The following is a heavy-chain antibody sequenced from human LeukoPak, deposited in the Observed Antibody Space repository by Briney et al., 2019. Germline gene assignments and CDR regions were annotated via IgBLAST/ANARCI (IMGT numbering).Heavy chain of an antibody. CDR3: ARALAKTYSGYDYVPVDY. CDR2: ISTNTGNP. J-gene: IGHJ4*02. CDR1: GYTFTSYA. V-gene: IGHV7-4-1*02. Sequence: ASVKVSCKASGYTFTSYAMNWVRQAPGQGLEWMGWISTNTGNPTYAQGFTGRFVFSLDTSVSTAYLQISSLKAEDTAVYYCARALAKTYSGYDYVPVDYWGQGTLVTVSS. D-gene: IGHD5-12*01.